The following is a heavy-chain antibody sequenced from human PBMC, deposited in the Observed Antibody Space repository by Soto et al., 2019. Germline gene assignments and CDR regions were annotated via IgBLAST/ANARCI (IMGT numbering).Heavy chain of an antibody. Sequence: PSETLSLTCTVSGGPISSGDYYWSWIRQPPGKGLEWIGYIYYSGSTYYNPSLKSRVTISVDTSKNQFSLKLSSVTAADTAVYYCAHYGADWYFDLWGRGTLVTVSS. CDR3: AHYGADWYFDL. CDR2: IYYSGST. D-gene: IGHD3-10*01. V-gene: IGHV4-30-4*01. CDR1: GGPISSGDYY. J-gene: IGHJ2*01.